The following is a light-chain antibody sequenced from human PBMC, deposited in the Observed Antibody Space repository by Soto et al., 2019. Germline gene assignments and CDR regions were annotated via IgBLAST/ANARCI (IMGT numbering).Light chain of an antibody. V-gene: IGLV1-36*01. CDR3: ATWDDRLTAWV. CDR1: NSNIGSNA. Sequence: QSVLTQSPSVSGAPRQSVNISCSGNNSNIGSNAVHWYQQLPGKAPKLLMYYNDMLPSGVSDRFSVSKSGTSASLAISGLQSEDEGDYYCATWDDRLTAWVFGGGTQLTVL. J-gene: IGLJ3*02. CDR2: YND.